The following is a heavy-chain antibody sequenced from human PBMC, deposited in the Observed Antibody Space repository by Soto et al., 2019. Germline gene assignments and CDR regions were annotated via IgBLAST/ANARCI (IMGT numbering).Heavy chain of an antibody. CDR1: GGSISSSSYY. D-gene: IGHD6-6*01. J-gene: IGHJ4*02. CDR3: ARILHPNRYSSSSGYY. Sequence: PSETLSLTCTVSGGSISSSSYYWGWIRQPPGKGLEWIGSIYYSGSTYYNPSLKSRVTISVDTSKNQFSLKLSSVTAADTAVYYCARILHPNRYSSSSGYYWGQGTLVTVSS. V-gene: IGHV4-39*01. CDR2: IYYSGST.